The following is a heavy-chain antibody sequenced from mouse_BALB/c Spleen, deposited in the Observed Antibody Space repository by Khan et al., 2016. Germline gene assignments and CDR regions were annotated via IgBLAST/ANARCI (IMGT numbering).Heavy chain of an antibody. CDR3: ARWAYYGNYLFAY. CDR1: GYTFTSYW. CDR2: INPSTGYT. J-gene: IGHJ3*01. Sequence: QIQLVQSGAELAKPGASVKMSCKASGYTFTSYWMHWVKQRPGHGLEWIGYINPSTGYTEYNQKFKDKATLTADKSSSTAYMQLSSLTSEDSAVYYCARWAYYGNYLFAYWGQGTLVTVSA. D-gene: IGHD2-10*01. V-gene: IGHV1-7*01.